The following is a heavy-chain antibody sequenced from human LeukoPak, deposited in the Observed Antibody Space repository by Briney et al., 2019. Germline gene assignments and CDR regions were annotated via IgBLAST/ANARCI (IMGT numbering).Heavy chain of an antibody. CDR3: ARRAVAGNGNFDY. D-gene: IGHD6-19*01. J-gene: IGHJ4*02. CDR2: ISSGSSDI. CDR1: GFTFSTYS. V-gene: IGHV3-48*01. Sequence: GGSLRLSCAASGFTFSTYSMNWVRQAPGKGLEWVSYISSGSSDIYYADSVKGRFTISRDNAKNSLYLQMNSLRAEDTAVYYCARRAVAGNGNFDYRGQGTLVTVSS.